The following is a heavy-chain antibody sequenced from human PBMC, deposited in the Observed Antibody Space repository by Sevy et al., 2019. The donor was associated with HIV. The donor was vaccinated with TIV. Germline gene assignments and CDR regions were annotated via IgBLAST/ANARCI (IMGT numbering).Heavy chain of an antibody. CDR1: GGSISSGDYY. J-gene: IGHJ5*02. D-gene: IGHD2-2*01. CDR2: IYYSGTT. Sequence: SETLSLTCTVSGGSISSGDYYWTWIRQSPGKGLEWIGYIYYSGTTYYNPSLKSRVTISVDTSKNQFSLRRSSVTAADTAVYYCAGYCISTSPHNWFDPGGQGTLVTVSS. CDR3: AGYCISTSPHNWFDP. V-gene: IGHV4-30-4*01.